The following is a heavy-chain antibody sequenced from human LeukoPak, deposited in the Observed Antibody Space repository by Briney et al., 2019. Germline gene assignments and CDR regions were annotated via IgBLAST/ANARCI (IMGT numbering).Heavy chain of an antibody. D-gene: IGHD3-3*01. CDR3: ARGAGVLRFLESVFDP. Sequence: ASVKVSCKASGYTFTSYYMHWVRQAPGQGLEWMGIINPSGGGTSYAQKFQGRVTMTRDTSTSTVYMELSSLRSEDTAVYYCARGAGVLRFLESVFDPWGQGTLVTVSS. CDR2: INPSGGGT. CDR1: GYTFTSYY. J-gene: IGHJ5*02. V-gene: IGHV1-46*01.